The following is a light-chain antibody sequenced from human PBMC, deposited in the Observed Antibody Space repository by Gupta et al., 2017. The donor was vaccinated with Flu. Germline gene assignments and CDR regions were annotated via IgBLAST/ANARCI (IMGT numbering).Light chain of an antibody. CDR2: AAS. CDR3: LQHNSYPYT. CDR1: QSISND. V-gene: IGKV1-17*01. Sequence: DILLTTSSSSLSASVGDRVTITCRASQSISNDLGWYQQKPGKAPKRLIYAASSLQSGVPSRFSGSGSGTEFTLTISSLQPEDFATYYCLQHNSYPYTFGQGTKLEIK. J-gene: IGKJ2*01.